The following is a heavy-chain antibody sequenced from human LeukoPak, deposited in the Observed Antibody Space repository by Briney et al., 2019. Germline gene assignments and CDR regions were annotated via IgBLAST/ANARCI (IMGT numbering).Heavy chain of an antibody. CDR2: FDPEDGET. V-gene: IGHV1-24*01. Sequence: VASVKVSCKVSGYTLTELSMHWVRQAPGKGLEWMGGFDPEDGETIYAQKFQGRVTMTEDTSTDTAYMELSSLRSEGAAVYYCATEVVAAAGTGHWGQGTLVTVSS. D-gene: IGHD6-13*01. J-gene: IGHJ4*02. CDR1: GYTLTELS. CDR3: ATEVVAAAGTGH.